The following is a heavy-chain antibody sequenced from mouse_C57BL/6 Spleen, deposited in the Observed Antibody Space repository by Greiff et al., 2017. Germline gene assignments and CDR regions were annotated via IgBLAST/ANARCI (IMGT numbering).Heavy chain of an antibody. Sequence: EVQLQQSGPELVKPGASVKISCKASGYTFTDYYMNWVKQSHGKSLEWIGDINPNNGGTSYNQKFKGKATLTVDKSSSTAYMELRSLTSEDSAVYYCARYGGDYGTGYFDYWGQGTTLTVSS. CDR2: INPNNGGT. CDR1: GYTFTDYY. D-gene: IGHD2-4*01. J-gene: IGHJ2*01. CDR3: ARYGGDYGTGYFDY. V-gene: IGHV1-26*01.